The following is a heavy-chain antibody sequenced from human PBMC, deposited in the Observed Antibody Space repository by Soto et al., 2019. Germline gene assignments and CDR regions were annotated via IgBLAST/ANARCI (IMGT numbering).Heavy chain of an antibody. V-gene: IGHV1-18*01. J-gene: IGHJ6*02. CDR1: VYTFTSCG. Sequence: ASVKVSCKAPVYTFTSCGISWVRQAPGQGLEWMGWISAYNGNTNYAQKLQGRVTMTTDTSTSTAYMELRSLRSEDTAVYYCAKGPAIVLVLAAMNYYYGMDVWGQGTTVTVS. D-gene: IGHD2-2*01. CDR3: AKGPAIVLVLAAMNYYYGMDV. CDR2: ISAYNGNT.